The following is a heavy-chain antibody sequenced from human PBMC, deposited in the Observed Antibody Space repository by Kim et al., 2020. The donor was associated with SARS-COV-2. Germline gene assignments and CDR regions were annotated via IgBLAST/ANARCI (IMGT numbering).Heavy chain of an antibody. Sequence: ASVKVSCKASGYTFTSYYMHWVRQAPGQGLEWMGIINTIGGSTSYAQKFHGRVTMSRDTSTSTAYMELSSLRVEDTAVYYCAKDIVVVPAAMLVSNYYYYGMDVWGQGTTVTVSS. CDR3: AKDIVVVPAAMLVSNYYYYGMDV. V-gene: IGHV1-46*01. CDR2: INTIGGST. CDR1: GYTFTSYY. J-gene: IGHJ6*02. D-gene: IGHD2-2*01.